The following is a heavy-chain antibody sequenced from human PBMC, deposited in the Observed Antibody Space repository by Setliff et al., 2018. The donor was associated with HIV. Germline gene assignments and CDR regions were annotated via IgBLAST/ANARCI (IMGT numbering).Heavy chain of an antibody. CDR1: GFIVSENY. Sequence: PGGSLRLSCAASGFIVSENYMSWLRQAPGKGLEWVSVLYTGGRTRYGDSVKGRFTISRDNSKNTLFLQMNSLRAEDTAVYYCARRPGSGYGYFDYWGPGTLVTVS. V-gene: IGHV3-66*01. D-gene: IGHD5-12*01. CDR2: LYTGGRT. CDR3: ARRPGSGYGYFDY. J-gene: IGHJ4*02.